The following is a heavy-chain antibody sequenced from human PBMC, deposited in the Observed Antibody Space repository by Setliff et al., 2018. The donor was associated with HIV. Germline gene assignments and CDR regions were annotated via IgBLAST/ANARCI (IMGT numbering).Heavy chain of an antibody. CDR3: ARGPEEGDCSGGSCYGNFDP. CDR2: IIPILGVA. D-gene: IGHD2-15*01. Sequence: SVKVPCKASGSTFNTYVISWLRQAPGQGLEWMGGIIPILGVANYAQEFQGRLTITADKSTNTAYMELSSLKSDDTAVYYCARGPEEGDCSGGSCYGNFDPWGQGTLVTVSS. CDR1: GSTFNTYV. V-gene: IGHV1-69*10. J-gene: IGHJ5*02.